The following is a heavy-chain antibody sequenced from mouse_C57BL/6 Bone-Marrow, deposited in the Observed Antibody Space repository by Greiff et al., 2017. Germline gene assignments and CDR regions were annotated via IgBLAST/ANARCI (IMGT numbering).Heavy chain of an antibody. Sequence: VKLVESGAELAKPGASVKLSCKASGYTFTSYWMHWVKQRPGQGLEWIGYINPSSGYTKYNQKFKDKATLTADKSSSTAYMQRISLTYEDTADYDSANGYYPPWFAYWGQGTLVTVSA. J-gene: IGHJ3*01. V-gene: IGHV1-7*01. D-gene: IGHD2-3*01. CDR3: ANGYYPPWFAY. CDR2: INPSSGYT. CDR1: GYTFTSYW.